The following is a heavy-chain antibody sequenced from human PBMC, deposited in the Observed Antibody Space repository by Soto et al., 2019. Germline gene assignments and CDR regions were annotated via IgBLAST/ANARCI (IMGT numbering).Heavy chain of an antibody. CDR2: IYYSGST. V-gene: IGHV4-59*12. CDR3: ARTPDI. Sequence: SETLSLTCAVYGGSFSGYYWSWIRQPPGKGLEWIGYIYYSGSTNYNPSLKSRVTISVDTSKNQLSLKLSSVTAADTAVYYCARTPDIWGQGTMVTVSS. CDR1: GGSFSGYY. J-gene: IGHJ3*02.